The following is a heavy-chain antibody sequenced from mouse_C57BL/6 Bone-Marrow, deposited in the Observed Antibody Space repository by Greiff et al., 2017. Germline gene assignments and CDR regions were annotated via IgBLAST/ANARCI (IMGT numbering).Heavy chain of an antibody. V-gene: IGHV7-3*01. CDR2: IRNKDNGYKT. J-gene: IGHJ3*01. CDR1: GFTFTDYY. CDR3: ARLHYGYRGFAY. Sequence: EVQLVESGGGLVQPGGSLSLSCAASGFTFTDYYMRWVRQPPGKALEWLGFIRNKDNGYKTEYSASVKGRFTISRDTSQSILYLQMTALRAEDSAAYDCARLHYGYRGFAYWGQGTLVTVSA. D-gene: IGHD2-2*01.